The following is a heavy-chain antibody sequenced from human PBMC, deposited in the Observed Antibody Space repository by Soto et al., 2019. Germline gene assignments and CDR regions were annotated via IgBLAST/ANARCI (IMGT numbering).Heavy chain of an antibody. CDR2: ISGGGGST. J-gene: IGHJ4*02. Sequence: GSLRLSCAASGFTFSSYAMNWVRQAPGKGLEWVSRISGGGGSTYYGDSVKGRFTISRDNSKNTVYLQMDSLRAEDTAVYYCAKDGSSTVVAKKYYFDYWGLGTLVTVSS. CDR1: GFTFSSYA. V-gene: IGHV3-23*01. CDR3: AKDGSSTVVAKKYYFDY. D-gene: IGHD2-2*01.